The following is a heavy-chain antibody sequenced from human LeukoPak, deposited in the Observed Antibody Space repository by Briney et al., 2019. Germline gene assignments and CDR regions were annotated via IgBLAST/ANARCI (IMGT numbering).Heavy chain of an antibody. CDR2: IIPILGIA. CDR3: ARDLGSSANVVVPSASPNSPRDYFYGMDV. D-gene: IGHD2-2*01. Sequence: ASVTVSFTASGGTFTIYAISWVRQAPGQGREWMGRIIPILGIANYAQKFQGRVTITADKSTSTAYMELSSLRSEDTAVYYCARDLGSSANVVVPSASPNSPRDYFYGMDVWGQGTTVTVSS. J-gene: IGHJ6*02. CDR1: GGTFTIYA. V-gene: IGHV1-69*04.